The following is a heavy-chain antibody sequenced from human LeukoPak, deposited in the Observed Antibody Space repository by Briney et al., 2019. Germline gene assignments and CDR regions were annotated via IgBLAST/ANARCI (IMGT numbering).Heavy chain of an antibody. J-gene: IGHJ4*02. CDR1: IDSFSNYH. CDR3: ASTTGTTTVFYFDY. Sequence: SETLSLTCAVYIDSFSNYHWNWIRQTPAKGLEWIGEVNESGGTNISPSLRSRVILSVDTSKNQFSLKLSSVTAADTAVYYCASTTGTTTVFYFDYWGQGTLVTVSS. V-gene: IGHV4-34*01. D-gene: IGHD1-1*01. CDR2: VNESGGT.